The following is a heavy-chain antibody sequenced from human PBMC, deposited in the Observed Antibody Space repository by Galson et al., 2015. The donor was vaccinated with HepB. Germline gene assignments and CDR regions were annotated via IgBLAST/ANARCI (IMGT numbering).Heavy chain of an antibody. Sequence: SVKVSCKASGGTFSTYAINWVRQAPGQGLEWMGGITPVFGTANYAQKFQGRVTITADESTSTAYMELSSLRSDDTAMYYCAREGIAVPTNPMDFWGQGTQVTVSS. CDR3: AREGIAVPTNPMDF. J-gene: IGHJ4*02. CDR1: GGTFSTYA. V-gene: IGHV1-69*13. CDR2: ITPVFGTA. D-gene: IGHD6-19*01.